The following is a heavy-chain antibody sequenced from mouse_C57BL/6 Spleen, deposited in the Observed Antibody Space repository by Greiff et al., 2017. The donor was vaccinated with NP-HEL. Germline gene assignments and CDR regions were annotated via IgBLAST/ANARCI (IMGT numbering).Heavy chain of an antibody. J-gene: IGHJ4*01. CDR2: IYPGDGDT. CDR1: GYAFSSSW. CDR3: AREGHYGHYYAMDY. V-gene: IGHV1-82*01. Sequence: QVQLQQSGPELVKPGASVKISCKASGYAFSSSWMNWVKQRPGKGLEWIGRIYPGDGDTNYNGKFKGKATLTADKSSSTAYMQLSSLTSEDSAVYFCAREGHYGHYYAMDYWGQGTSVTVSS. D-gene: IGHD1-2*01.